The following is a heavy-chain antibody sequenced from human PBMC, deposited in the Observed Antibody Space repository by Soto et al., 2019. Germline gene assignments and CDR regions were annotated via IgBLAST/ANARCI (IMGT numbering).Heavy chain of an antibody. J-gene: IGHJ4*02. D-gene: IGHD6-19*01. CDR2: ISGSGVST. V-gene: IGHV3-23*01. CDR1: GFTFSSYA. Sequence: EVQLLESGGGLVQPGGSLRLSCAASGFTFSSYAMSWVRQAPGKGLEWVSAISGSGVSTYYADSVKGRFTISRDNSKNTLYLQMNSLRAEDTAVYYCANEGEYRSGWDNFDYWGQGTLVTVSS. CDR3: ANEGEYRSGWDNFDY.